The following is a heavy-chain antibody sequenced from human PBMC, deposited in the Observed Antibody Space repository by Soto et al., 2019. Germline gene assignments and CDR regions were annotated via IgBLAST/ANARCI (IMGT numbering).Heavy chain of an antibody. Sequence: GGSLRLSCAASGFTFSSYWMSWVRQAPGKGLEWVANIKQDGSEKYYVDSVKGRFTISRDNAKNSLYLQMNSLRAEDTAVYYCASMGRLSRVVYYYYYYMDVWGKGTTVTVSS. CDR3: ASMGRLSRVVYYYYYYMDV. J-gene: IGHJ6*03. CDR1: GFTFSSYW. D-gene: IGHD3-10*01. CDR2: IKQDGSEK. V-gene: IGHV3-7*01.